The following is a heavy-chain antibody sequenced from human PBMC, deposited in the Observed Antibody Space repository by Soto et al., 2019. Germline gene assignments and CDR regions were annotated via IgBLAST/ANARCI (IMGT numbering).Heavy chain of an antibody. D-gene: IGHD2-15*01. Sequence: GGSLRVSCAASGFTFSSYAMHCVRQAPGKGLEWVAVISYDGSNKYYADSVKGRFTISRDNSKNTLYLQMNSLRAEDTAVYYCARENLLDCSGGSCYSYGMDVWGQGTTVTVSS. J-gene: IGHJ6*02. CDR3: ARENLLDCSGGSCYSYGMDV. CDR2: ISYDGSNK. V-gene: IGHV3-30-3*01. CDR1: GFTFSSYA.